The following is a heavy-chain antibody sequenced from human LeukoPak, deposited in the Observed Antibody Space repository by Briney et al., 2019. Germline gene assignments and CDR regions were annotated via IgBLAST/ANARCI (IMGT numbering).Heavy chain of an antibody. CDR2: IKQDGSEK. D-gene: IGHD1-14*01. V-gene: IGHV3-7*03. Sequence: GGSLRLSCAASGFTFSSYWMSWVRQAPGKGLEWVANIKQDGSEKYYVDSVKGRFTISRDNSKNTVYLQMNRLRAEDTAVYYCTRGLAPDPGYFGSWGQGTLVTVSS. CDR1: GFTFSSYW. J-gene: IGHJ4*02. CDR3: TRGLAPDPGYFGS.